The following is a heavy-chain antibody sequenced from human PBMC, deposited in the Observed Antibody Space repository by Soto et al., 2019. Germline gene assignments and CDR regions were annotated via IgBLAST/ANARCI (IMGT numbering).Heavy chain of an antibody. CDR1: GYTFTSYG. V-gene: IGHV1-18*01. J-gene: IGHJ6*02. CDR3: ASLYPRRNGLNYYYYYGMDV. CDR2: INAYNGNT. Sequence: ASVKVSCKASGYTFTSYGISWVRQAPGQGLEWMGWINAYNGNTNYAQKLQGRVTMTTDTSTSTAYMELRSLRSDDTAVYYCASLYPRRNGLNYYYYYGMDVWGQGTTVTVSS. D-gene: IGHD2-2*02.